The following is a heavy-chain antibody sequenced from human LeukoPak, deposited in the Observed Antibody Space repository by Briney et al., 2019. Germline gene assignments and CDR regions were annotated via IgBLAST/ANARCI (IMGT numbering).Heavy chain of an antibody. CDR1: GYTLTELS. CDR3: ATVYNTGMIVSFDP. D-gene: IGHD3-22*01. CDR2: FDPEDGET. J-gene: IGHJ5*02. Sequence: GASVKVSCKVSGYTLTELSMHWVRQAPGKGLEWMGGFDPEDGETIYAQKFQGRVTMTEDTSTDTAYMELSSLRSEDTAVYYCATVYNTGMIVSFDPWGQGTLVTVSS. V-gene: IGHV1-24*01.